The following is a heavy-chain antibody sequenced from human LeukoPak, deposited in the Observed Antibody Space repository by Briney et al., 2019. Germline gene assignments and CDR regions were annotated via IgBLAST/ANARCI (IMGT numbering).Heavy chain of an antibody. CDR1: GYSFTSYW. V-gene: IGHV5-51*01. D-gene: IGHD5-24*01. Sequence: GESLKIFCKGSGYSFTSYWIGWVRQMPGKGLEWMGIIYPGDSDTRYSPSFQGQVTISADKSISTAYLQWSSLKASDTAMYYCARSLGSHNYQPHCFDYWGQGTLVTVSS. J-gene: IGHJ4*02. CDR3: ARSLGSHNYQPHCFDY. CDR2: IYPGDSDT.